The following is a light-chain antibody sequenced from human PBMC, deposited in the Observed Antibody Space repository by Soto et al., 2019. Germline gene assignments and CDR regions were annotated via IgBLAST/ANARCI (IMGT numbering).Light chain of an antibody. J-gene: IGKJ4*02. CDR3: QQYNSYPPT. V-gene: IGKV1D-16*01. CDR1: QGISSW. Sequence: DIQMTQSPSSLSASVGDRVIITCRASQGISSWLAWYQQKPEKAPRSLIYGASSLQSGVPSRFSGSGYGTDFNLTISSLQPEDFATYYCQQYNSYPPTFGGGTKVEIK. CDR2: GAS.